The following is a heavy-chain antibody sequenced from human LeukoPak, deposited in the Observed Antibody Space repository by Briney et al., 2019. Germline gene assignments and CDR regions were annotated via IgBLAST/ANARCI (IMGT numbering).Heavy chain of an antibody. J-gene: IGHJ3*02. CDR1: GGSISSGGYY. V-gene: IGHV4-30-2*01. CDR2: IYHSGST. D-gene: IGHD6-6*01. CDR3: ARMASAARGNAFDI. Sequence: PSQTLSLTCTVSGGSISSGGYYWSWIRQPPGKGLEWIGYIYHSGSTYYNPSLKSRVTISVDKSKNQFSLKLSSVTAADTAVYYCARMASAARGNAFDIWGQGTMVTVSS.